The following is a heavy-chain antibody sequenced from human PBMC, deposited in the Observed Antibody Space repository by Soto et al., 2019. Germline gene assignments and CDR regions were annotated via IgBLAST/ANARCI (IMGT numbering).Heavy chain of an antibody. CDR3: ARAGYGGNSGDS. J-gene: IGHJ4*02. CDR1: GGSITSSNW. V-gene: IGHV4-4*02. CDR2: IHHSGTT. Sequence: QVQLQESGPGLVKPSGTLSLTCAVSGGSITSSNWWSWVRQPPGKGLEWIGEIHHSGTTNYNPSLKSRVIMSVDKSKNQFSLKLSSVTAAYTAVYYCARAGYGGNSGDSWGQGTLVTVSS. D-gene: IGHD2-21*02.